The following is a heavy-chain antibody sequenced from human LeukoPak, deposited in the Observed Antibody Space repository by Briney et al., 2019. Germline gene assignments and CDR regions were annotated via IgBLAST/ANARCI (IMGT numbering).Heavy chain of an antibody. CDR2: VHLSGAT. CDR1: GGSITTTNW. J-gene: IGHJ4*02. V-gene: IGHV4-4*02. D-gene: IGHD1-26*01. CDR3: TRESGAFSPFGF. Sequence: PSETLSLTCAVSGGSITTTNWWSWVRQPPGKGLEWIGEVHLSGATNYNPSLESRVSMSIDKSKNRLSLEVTSVTAADTAIYYCTRESGAFSPFGFWGQGTLLTVSS.